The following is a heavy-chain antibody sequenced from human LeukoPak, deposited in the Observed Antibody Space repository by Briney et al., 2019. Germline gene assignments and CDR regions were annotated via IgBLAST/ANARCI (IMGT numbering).Heavy chain of an antibody. CDR3: ARDDAVDGGYLDY. J-gene: IGHJ4*02. CDR2: IRGSGDRT. Sequence: GGSLRLSCVASGFSFPNFAMTWVRQAPGERLEWVSAIRGSGDRTSYADSLKGRFTTSRDKSKNTLYLQMNNLRAEDTAVYYCARDDAVDGGYLDYWGQGALVTVSS. V-gene: IGHV3-23*01. D-gene: IGHD6-19*01. CDR1: GFSFPNFA.